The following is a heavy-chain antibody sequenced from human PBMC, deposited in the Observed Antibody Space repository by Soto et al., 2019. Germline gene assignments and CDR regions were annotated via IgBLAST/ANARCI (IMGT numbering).Heavy chain of an antibody. V-gene: IGHV1-3*01. J-gene: IGHJ6*03. D-gene: IGHD2-8*01. Sequence: ASVKVSCKASGYTFTSYAMHWVRQAPGQRLEWMGWINAGNGNTKYSQKFQGRVTITRDTSASTAYMELSSLRSEDTAVYYCARGYCTNGVCYGKYYYYYMDVWGKGTTVTVSS. CDR2: INAGNGNT. CDR1: GYTFTSYA. CDR3: ARGYCTNGVCYGKYYYYYMDV.